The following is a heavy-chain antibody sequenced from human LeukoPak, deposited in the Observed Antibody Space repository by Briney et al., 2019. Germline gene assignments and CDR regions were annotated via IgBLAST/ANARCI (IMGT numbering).Heavy chain of an antibody. CDR2: IYTSGGT. J-gene: IGHJ4*02. Sequence: SETLSLTCTVSGGSISSGGYYWSWIRQPAGKGLEWIGRIYTSGGTNYNPSLKSRVTISVDTSKNQFSLKLSSVTAADTAVYYCASQYSSGWVDYWGQGTLVTVSS. CDR1: GGSISSGGYY. V-gene: IGHV4-61*02. D-gene: IGHD6-19*01. CDR3: ASQYSSGWVDY.